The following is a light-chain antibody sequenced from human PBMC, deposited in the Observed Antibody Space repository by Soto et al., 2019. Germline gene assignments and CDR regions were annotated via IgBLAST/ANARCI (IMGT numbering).Light chain of an antibody. CDR3: QQYGTSPRWT. Sequence: DIQMTQSPSTLSASVGDRVPITCWSSQSISSWLAWYQQKPGKAPKLLIYKASSLESGVPSRFSGSGSGTEFTLTISRLDPADFAVYYCQQYGTSPRWTFGQGTKVDI. J-gene: IGKJ1*01. V-gene: IGKV1-5*03. CDR1: QSISSW. CDR2: KAS.